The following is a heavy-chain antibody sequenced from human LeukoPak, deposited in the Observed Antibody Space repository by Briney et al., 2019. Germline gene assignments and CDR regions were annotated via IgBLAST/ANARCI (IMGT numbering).Heavy chain of an antibody. J-gene: IGHJ4*02. CDR1: GFTFSSYA. Sequence: GGSLRLSCAASGFTFSSYATHWVRQAPGKGLEYVSAISSNGGSTYYANSVKGRFTISRDNSKNTLYLRMGSLRAEDMAVYYCARGGYGEGTDYWGQGTLVTVSS. D-gene: IGHD4-17*01. CDR3: ARGGYGEGTDY. V-gene: IGHV3-64*01. CDR2: ISSNGGST.